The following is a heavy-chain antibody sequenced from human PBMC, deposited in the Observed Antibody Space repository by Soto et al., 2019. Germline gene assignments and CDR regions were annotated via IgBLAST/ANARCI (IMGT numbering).Heavy chain of an antibody. CDR3: ARESLGYCSSTSCLDAFDI. CDR2: ISSSSSYI. CDR1: GFTFSSYS. Sequence: GGSLRLSCAASGFTFSSYSMNWVRQAPGKGLEWVSSISSSSSYIYYADSVKGRFTISRDNAKNSLYLQMNSLRAEDTAVYYCARESLGYCSSTSCLDAFDIWGQGTMVTVPS. J-gene: IGHJ3*02. D-gene: IGHD2-2*01. V-gene: IGHV3-21*01.